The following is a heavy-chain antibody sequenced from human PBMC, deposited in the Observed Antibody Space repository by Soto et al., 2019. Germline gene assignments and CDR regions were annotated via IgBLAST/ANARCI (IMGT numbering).Heavy chain of an antibody. CDR1: GFTFSNAW. CDR3: TTVHGMDV. Sequence: EVQLVESGGGLVKPGGSLRLSCAASGFTFSNAWMSWVRQAPGKGLEWVGRMKSKTDGGTTDYAATGKGRFTISRDNSKNTLYLQMNSLKTEDTAVYYCTTVHGMDVWGQGTTVTVSS. J-gene: IGHJ6*02. CDR2: MKSKTDGGTT. V-gene: IGHV3-15*01.